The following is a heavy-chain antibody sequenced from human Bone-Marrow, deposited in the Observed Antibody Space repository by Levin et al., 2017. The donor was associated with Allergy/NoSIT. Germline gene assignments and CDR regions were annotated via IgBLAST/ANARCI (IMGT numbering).Heavy chain of an antibody. CDR1: GFTFSSYA. CDR3: ARVPPGVGDYFDY. V-gene: IGHV3-30-3*01. D-gene: IGHD7-27*01. CDR2: ISYDGSNK. Sequence: GGSLRLSCAASGFTFSSYAMHWVRQAPGKGLEWVAVISYDGSNKYYADSVKGRFTISRDNSKNTLYLQMNSLRAEDTAVYYCARVPPGVGDYFDYWGQGTLVTVSS. J-gene: IGHJ4*02.